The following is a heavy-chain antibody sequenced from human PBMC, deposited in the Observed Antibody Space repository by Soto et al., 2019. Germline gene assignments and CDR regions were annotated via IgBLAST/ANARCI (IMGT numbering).Heavy chain of an antibody. J-gene: IGHJ6*02. Sequence: GGSLRLSCAASGFTFSSYAMSWVRQAPGKGLEWVSAISGSGGSTYYADYVKGRFNISRDNSKNTLYLQMNSLRAEDTAVYYCAKYRAYDILTGYYMDRYYYYGMDVWGQGTTLTVSS. CDR1: GFTFSSYA. D-gene: IGHD3-9*01. CDR2: ISGSGGST. CDR3: AKYRAYDILTGYYMDRYYYYGMDV. V-gene: IGHV3-23*01.